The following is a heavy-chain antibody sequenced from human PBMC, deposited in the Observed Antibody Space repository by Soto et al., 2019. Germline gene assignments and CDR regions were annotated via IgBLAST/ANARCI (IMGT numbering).Heavy chain of an antibody. CDR2: IWYDGSNK. CDR1: GFTLRSDG. D-gene: IGHD6-19*01. CDR3: ARDSEGRIAVAAPDAFDI. V-gene: IGHV3-33*01. Sequence: GGALRLSCAAAGFTLRSDGLHWGPQGPGKGAEWVAVIWYDGSNKYYADSVKGRFTISRDNSKNTLYLQMNSLRAEDTAVYYCARDSEGRIAVAAPDAFDIWGQGTMVTVSS. J-gene: IGHJ3*02.